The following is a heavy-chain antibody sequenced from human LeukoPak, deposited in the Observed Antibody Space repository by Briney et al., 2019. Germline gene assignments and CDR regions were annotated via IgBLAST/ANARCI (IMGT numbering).Heavy chain of an antibody. J-gene: IGHJ4*02. CDR1: GFTFSSYS. D-gene: IGHD3-9*01. Sequence: GGSLRLSCAASGFTFSSYSMNWVRQAPGKGLGWVSSISSSSSYIYYADSVKGRFTISRDNAKNSLYLQMNSLRAEDTAVYYCASEGGYYDILTGYYPLDYWGQGTLVTVSS. CDR3: ASEGGYYDILTGYYPLDY. CDR2: ISSSSSYI. V-gene: IGHV3-21*01.